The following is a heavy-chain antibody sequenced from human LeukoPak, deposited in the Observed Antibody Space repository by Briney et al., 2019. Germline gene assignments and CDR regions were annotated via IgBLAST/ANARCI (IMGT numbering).Heavy chain of an antibody. J-gene: IGHJ6*02. CDR3: ARILGYCSSTSCYVGDYYYGMDV. D-gene: IGHD2-2*01. V-gene: IGHV4-61*02. Sequence: PSETLSLTCTVSGGSISSGSNYWSWIRQPAGKGLECIGRIYTSGSTNYNPSLKSRVTISVDTSKNQFSLKLSSVTAADTAVYYCARILGYCSSTSCYVGDYYYGMDVWGQRTTVTVSS. CDR2: IYTSGST. CDR1: GGSISSGSNY.